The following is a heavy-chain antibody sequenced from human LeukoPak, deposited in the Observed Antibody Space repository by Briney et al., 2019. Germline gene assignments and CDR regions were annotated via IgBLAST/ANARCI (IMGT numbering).Heavy chain of an antibody. CDR3: AIIAGNWFDP. CDR1: GGTFSSYA. D-gene: IGHD6-13*01. J-gene: IGHJ5*02. CDR2: IIPIFGTA. Sequence: GASVKVSCKASGGTFSSYAISWVRQAPGQGLDWMGGIIPIFGTANYAQKFQGRITITTDESTSTAYMELSSLRSEDTAVYYCAIIAGNWFDPWGEGTLVTVSS. V-gene: IGHV1-69*05.